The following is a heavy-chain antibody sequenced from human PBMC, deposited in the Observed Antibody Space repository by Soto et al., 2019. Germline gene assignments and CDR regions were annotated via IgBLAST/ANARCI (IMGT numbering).Heavy chain of an antibody. D-gene: IGHD2-21*01. CDR2: IIPIFGTL. CDR3: ARVSPGGWVETGVVLGYLDT. CDR1: VEFFSHDG. J-gene: IGHJ5*02. Sequence: QAQLVQSGAEVKEPGSSVKVSCKASVEFFSHDGISCVRQAPGQGLAWMGGIIPIFGTLSYAEKFQGRVTITTDDTTNTVYMKLRSHRSAATAVYYCARVSPGGWVETGVVLGYLDTWGRGTLVTVSS. V-gene: IGHV1-69*01.